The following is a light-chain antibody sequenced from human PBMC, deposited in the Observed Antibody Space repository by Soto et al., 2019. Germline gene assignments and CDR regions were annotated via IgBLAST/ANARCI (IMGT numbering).Light chain of an antibody. CDR3: CAYGGSNNVV. CDR2: EVS. CDR1: SSDVGGYNY. Sequence: QSVLTQPPSASGSPGQSVTISCTGTSSDVGGYNYVSWYQQHPGKAPKLMIYEVSKRPSGVPDRISGSKSGNTASLTVSGLQAEDEADYYCCAYGGSNNVVFGGGTKLTVL. J-gene: IGLJ2*01. V-gene: IGLV2-8*01.